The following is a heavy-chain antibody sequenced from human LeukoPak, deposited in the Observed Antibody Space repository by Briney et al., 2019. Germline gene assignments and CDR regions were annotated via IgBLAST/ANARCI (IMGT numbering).Heavy chain of an antibody. CDR2: ISSSSSYI. CDR3: ARDQGSGVATRPY. Sequence: GGSLRLSCAASGFTFSSYSMNWVRPAPGKGLEWVSSISSSSSYIYYADSVKGRFTISRDNAKNSLYLQMNSLRAEDTGVYYCARDQGSGVATRPYWGQGTLVTVSS. D-gene: IGHD3-3*01. J-gene: IGHJ4*02. CDR1: GFTFSSYS. V-gene: IGHV3-21*01.